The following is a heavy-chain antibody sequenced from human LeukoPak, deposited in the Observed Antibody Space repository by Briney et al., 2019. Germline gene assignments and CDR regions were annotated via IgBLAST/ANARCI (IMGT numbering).Heavy chain of an antibody. CDR2: IIPILGIA. V-gene: IGHV1-69*04. CDR3: ARASGVMSPKPFDY. CDR1: GGTFSSYA. D-gene: IGHD3-16*01. Sequence: SVKVSCKASGGTFSSYAISWVRQAPGQGLEWMGRIIPILGIANYAQKFQGRVTITADKSTSTAYMELSSLRSEDTAVYYCARASGVMSPKPFDYWGQGTLVTVSS. J-gene: IGHJ4*02.